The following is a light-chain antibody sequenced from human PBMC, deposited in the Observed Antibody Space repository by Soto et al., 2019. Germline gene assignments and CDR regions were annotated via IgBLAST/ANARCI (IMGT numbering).Light chain of an antibody. CDR3: QQHNSNSLLT. V-gene: IGKV1-5*03. CDR1: QIITRW. J-gene: IGKJ4*01. Sequence: DTQMTQSPSSLSASVGYRFSITCRSSQIITRWLAWYQQQPGKAPKLLIYKASSLENGVPSRFSGSGSGTEFTLTISSLQPDDFATYYCQQHNSNSLLTFGGGTTVDIK. CDR2: KAS.